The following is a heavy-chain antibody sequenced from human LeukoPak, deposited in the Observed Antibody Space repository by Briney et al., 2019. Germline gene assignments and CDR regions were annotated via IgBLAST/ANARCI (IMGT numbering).Heavy chain of an antibody. CDR3: ARAYSFGYDY. Sequence: PGGSLRLSCAASGITFSTSHMHWVRQAPGKGLEYVAAITKNGDTTYYANSVKGRFTISRDNSKNTLYLQMGSLRVEDMAVYYCARAYSFGYDYRGQGTLVTVSS. CDR1: GITFSTSH. V-gene: IGHV3-64*01. CDR2: ITKNGDTT. J-gene: IGHJ4*02. D-gene: IGHD5-18*01.